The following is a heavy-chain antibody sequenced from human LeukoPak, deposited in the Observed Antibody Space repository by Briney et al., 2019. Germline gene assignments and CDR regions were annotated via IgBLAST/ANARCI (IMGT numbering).Heavy chain of an antibody. J-gene: IGHJ4*02. CDR1: GFTFSRYA. D-gene: IGHD3-10*01. Sequence: GGSLRLSCSASGFTFSRYAMHWVRQAPGKGLEYVSGISSNGDSTYYADSVKGRFTISRDNSKNTLYLQMSSLRAEDTAVYYCVKSGSYYNEPYYFDYWGQGTLVTVS. CDR2: ISSNGDST. CDR3: VKSGSYYNEPYYFDY. V-gene: IGHV3-64D*06.